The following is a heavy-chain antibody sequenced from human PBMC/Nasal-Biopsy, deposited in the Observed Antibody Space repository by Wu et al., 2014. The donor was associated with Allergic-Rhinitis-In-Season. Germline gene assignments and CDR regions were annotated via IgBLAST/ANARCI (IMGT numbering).Heavy chain of an antibody. V-gene: IGHV3-23*01. J-gene: IGHJ4*02. D-gene: IGHD3-16*02. Sequence: LRLSCAASGFTFSSYAMYWVRQAPGKGLEWVSGISGRGISTYYADSVKGRFTISRDKDKNSLYLQMNSLRAEDTAVYYCARDYRWGQGTLVTVSS. CDR2: ISGRGIST. CDR3: ARDYR. CDR1: GFTFSSYA.